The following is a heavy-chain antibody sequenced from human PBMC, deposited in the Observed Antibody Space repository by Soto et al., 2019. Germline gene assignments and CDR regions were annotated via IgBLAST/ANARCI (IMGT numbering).Heavy chain of an antibody. D-gene: IGHD2-15*01. CDR1: GFTVGSNY. Sequence: GGSLRLSCAASGFTVGSNYMSWVRQAPGKGLEWVSVIYSGGSTYYADSVKGRFTISRDNSKNTLYLQMNSLRAEDTAVYYCARAPPDRDCSGGSCYDDYWGQGTLVTV. J-gene: IGHJ4*02. CDR3: ARAPPDRDCSGGSCYDDY. V-gene: IGHV3-66*01. CDR2: IYSGGST.